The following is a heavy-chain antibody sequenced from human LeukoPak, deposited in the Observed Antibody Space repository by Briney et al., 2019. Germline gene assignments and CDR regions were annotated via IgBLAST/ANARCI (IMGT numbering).Heavy chain of an antibody. J-gene: IGHJ4*02. CDR3: ARGSSEMATIFAY. Sequence: SETLSLTCAVYGGSFSGYYWSWIRQPPGKGLEWIGEINHSGSTNYNPSLKSRVTISVDMSKNQFSLKLSSVTAADTAVYYCARGSSEMATIFAYWGQGTLVTVSS. D-gene: IGHD5-24*01. CDR2: INHSGST. V-gene: IGHV4-34*01. CDR1: GGSFSGYY.